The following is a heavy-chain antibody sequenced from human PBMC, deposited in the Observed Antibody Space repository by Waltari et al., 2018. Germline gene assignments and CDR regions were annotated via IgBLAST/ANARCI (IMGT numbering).Heavy chain of an antibody. V-gene: IGHV3-74*03. J-gene: IGHJ6*02. CDR3: VRLAQRTYRSPVPGRHYYYGMDV. CDR1: GFRFSNYW. D-gene: IGHD3-10*01. CDR2: ISNDESSI. Sequence: EEQLLESGGGLVQPGDSLRLSCAASGFRFSNYWLNWFPQAPGQGLVGVARISNDESSITYADSVKGRFTISRDNAKNTLYLQMKRLRAEDTAVYYCVRLAQRTYRSPVPGRHYYYGMDVWGQGTTVTVSS.